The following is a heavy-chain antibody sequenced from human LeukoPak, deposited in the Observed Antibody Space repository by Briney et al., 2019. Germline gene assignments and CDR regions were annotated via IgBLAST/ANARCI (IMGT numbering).Heavy chain of an antibody. CDR1: GFTFSSYS. J-gene: IGHJ4*02. CDR2: ISSSSSTI. D-gene: IGHD2-21*02. CDR3: ATLPGATAVVTAGAPNDY. Sequence: GGSLRLSCAASGFTFSSYSMNWVRQAPGKGLEWVSYISSSSSTIYYADSVKGRFTISRDNAKNSLYLQMNSLRDEDTAVYYCATLPGATAVVTAGAPNDYWGQGTLVTVSS. V-gene: IGHV3-48*02.